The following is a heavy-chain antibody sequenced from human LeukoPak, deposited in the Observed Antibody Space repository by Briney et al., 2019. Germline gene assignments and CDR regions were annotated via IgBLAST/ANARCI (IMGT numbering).Heavy chain of an antibody. V-gene: IGHV3-48*03. Sequence: AGGSLRLSCAVSGLTFSRYEMTWVRQAPGKGLEWISYISPSGSITYYVDSVKGRFIISRDNAKDSLYLQMNSLRVEDTAIYYCAKRDVSDSSTYSPLFACWGQGTLVTVSS. CDR3: AKRDVSDSSTYSPLFAC. J-gene: IGHJ4*02. CDR2: ISPSGSIT. CDR1: GLTFSRYE. D-gene: IGHD2/OR15-2a*01.